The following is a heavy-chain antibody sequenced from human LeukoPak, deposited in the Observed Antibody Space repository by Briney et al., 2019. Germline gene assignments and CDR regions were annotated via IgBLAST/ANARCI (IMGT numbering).Heavy chain of an antibody. CDR1: GLTFSSSW. D-gene: IGHD3-10*01. Sequence: GGSLRLSCAVSGLTFSSSWMDWVRQAPGKGLEWVGRIKSKTDGGTTDYAAPVKGRFTISRDDSKNTLYLQMNSLKTEDTAVYYCTTVRLGAGNFDYWGQGTLVTVSS. J-gene: IGHJ4*02. V-gene: IGHV3-15*07. CDR3: TTVRLGAGNFDY. CDR2: IKSKTDGGTT.